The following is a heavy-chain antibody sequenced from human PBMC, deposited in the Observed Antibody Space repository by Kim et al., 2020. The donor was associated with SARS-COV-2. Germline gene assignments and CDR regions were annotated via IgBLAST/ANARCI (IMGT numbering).Heavy chain of an antibody. CDR2: IYYSGST. D-gene: IGHD3-10*01. V-gene: IGHV4-30-4*01. J-gene: IGHJ2*01. CDR3: ARAWISGSGSLEYFDL. CDR1: GGSISSGDYY. Sequence: SETLSLTCTVSGGSISSGDYYWSWIRQPPGKGLEWIGYIYYSGSTYYNPSLKSRVTISVDTSKNQFSLKLSSVTAADTAVYYCARAWISGSGSLEYFDLWGRGTLVTVSS.